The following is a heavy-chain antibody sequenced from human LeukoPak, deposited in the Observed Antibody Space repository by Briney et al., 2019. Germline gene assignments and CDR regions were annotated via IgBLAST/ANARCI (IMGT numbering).Heavy chain of an antibody. CDR3: AKRLFGDYYGMDV. J-gene: IGHJ6*02. V-gene: IGHV4-59*01. CDR1: GGSISSCY. CDR2: VYYSGST. D-gene: IGHD3-3*01. Sequence: SETLSLTCTVSGGSISSCYWSWIRQPPGKGLEWIGYVYYSGSTNYNPSLKSRVTISVDTSKNQFSLKLSSVTAADTAVYYCAKRLFGDYYGMDVWGQGTSVTVSS.